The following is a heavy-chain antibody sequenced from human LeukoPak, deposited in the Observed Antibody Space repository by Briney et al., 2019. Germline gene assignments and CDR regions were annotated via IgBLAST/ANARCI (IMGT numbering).Heavy chain of an antibody. Sequence: SGPTLVNPTQTLTLTCTFYGFSLSPSGMCVSWIRQPPGKALEWLARIDWDDDKYYSTSLKTRLTISNDTSKNQVVLTMTNMDPVDTATYYCARISYYYDSSGYYGLFDYWGQGTLVTVSS. CDR2: IDWDDDK. CDR1: GFSLSPSGMC. D-gene: IGHD3-22*01. J-gene: IGHJ4*02. CDR3: ARISYYYDSSGYYGLFDY. V-gene: IGHV2-70*11.